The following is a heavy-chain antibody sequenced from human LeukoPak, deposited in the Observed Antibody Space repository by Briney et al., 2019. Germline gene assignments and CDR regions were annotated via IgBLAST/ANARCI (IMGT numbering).Heavy chain of an antibody. D-gene: IGHD5-18*01. V-gene: IGHV4-34*01. Sequence: PSETLSLTCAVYGGSFSGYYWSWIRQPPGKGLEWIGEINHSGSTNYNPSLKSRVTISVDTSKNQFSLKLSSVTAADTAVYYCARIGYSYGEITSFDYWGQGTLVTVSS. J-gene: IGHJ4*02. CDR1: GGSFSGYY. CDR3: ARIGYSYGEITSFDY. CDR2: INHSGST.